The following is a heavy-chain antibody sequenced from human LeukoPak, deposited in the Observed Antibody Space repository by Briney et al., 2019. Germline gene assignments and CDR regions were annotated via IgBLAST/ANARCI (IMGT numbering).Heavy chain of an antibody. CDR2: IWYDGSNK. D-gene: IGHD6-19*01. Sequence: QSGGSLRLSCAASGFTFSSYGMHWVRQAPGKGLEWVAVIWYDGSNKYYADSVKGRFTISRDNSKNTLYLQMNSLRAEDTAVYYCARDLGIAVADPLEDYWGQGTLVTVSS. CDR3: ARDLGIAVADPLEDY. V-gene: IGHV3-33*01. CDR1: GFTFSSYG. J-gene: IGHJ4*02.